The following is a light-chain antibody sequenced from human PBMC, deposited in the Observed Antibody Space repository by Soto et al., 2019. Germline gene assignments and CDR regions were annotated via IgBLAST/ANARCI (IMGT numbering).Light chain of an antibody. CDR2: GAS. CDR1: QSVSSN. CDR3: QQYNSWPPWT. V-gene: IGKV3-15*01. Sequence: EIVMTQSPATLSVSPGERATLSCRASQSVSSNLAWYQQKPGQAPRLLIYGASTRATGIPARFSGSGSGTAFSLTSSSLQSEDFAVEYCQQYNSWPPWTFGQGTKVEIK. J-gene: IGKJ1*01.